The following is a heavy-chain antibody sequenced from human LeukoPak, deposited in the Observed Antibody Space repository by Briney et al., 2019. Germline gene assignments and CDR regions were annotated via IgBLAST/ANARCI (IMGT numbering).Heavy chain of an antibody. CDR2: IWYDGSNK. V-gene: IGHV3-33*06. CDR3: AKDGAVAGRFDYYYMDV. J-gene: IGHJ6*03. D-gene: IGHD6-19*01. Sequence: PGRSLRLSCAASGFTFSSYGMHWVRQAPGKGLEWVAVIWYDGSNKYYADSVKGRFTISRDNSKNTLYLQMNSLRAEDTAVYYCAKDGAVAGRFDYYYMDVWGKGTTVTVSS. CDR1: GFTFSSYG.